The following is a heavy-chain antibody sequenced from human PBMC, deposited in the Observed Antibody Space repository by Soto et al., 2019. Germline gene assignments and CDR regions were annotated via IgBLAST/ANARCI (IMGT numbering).Heavy chain of an antibody. J-gene: IGHJ6*02. V-gene: IGHV1-69*13. CDR1: GGTFSSYT. CDR2: IIPIFGTA. Sequence: GASVNGSWKSAGGTFSSYTMSWVRQAPGQGLEWMGGIIPIFGTANYAQKFQGRVTITADESTSTAYMELSSLRSEDTAVYYCARVRAAAGHYYYGMDVWGQGTTVTVS. D-gene: IGHD6-13*01. CDR3: ARVRAAAGHYYYGMDV.